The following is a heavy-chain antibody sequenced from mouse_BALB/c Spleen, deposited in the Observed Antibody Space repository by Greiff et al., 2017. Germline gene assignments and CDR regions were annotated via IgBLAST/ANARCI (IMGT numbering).Heavy chain of an antibody. CDR2: INPGSGGT. V-gene: IGHV1-54*01. CDR3: ARNSYFDY. CDR1: GYAFTNYL. Sequence: VQLQQSGAELVRPGTSVKVSCKASGYAFTNYLIEWVRQRPGQGLEWIGVINPGSGGTNYNEKFKGKATLTADKSSSTAYMQLSSLTSDDSAVYFCARNSYFDYWGQGTTLTVSS. J-gene: IGHJ2*01.